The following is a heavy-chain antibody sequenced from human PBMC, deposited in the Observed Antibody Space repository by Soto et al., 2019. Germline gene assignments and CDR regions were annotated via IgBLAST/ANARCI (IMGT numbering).Heavy chain of an antibody. V-gene: IGHV3-23*01. D-gene: IGHD3-10*01. CDR1: GFTLNNYA. Sequence: EVQLLESGVAWVRPGGSLNLSCAASGFTLNNYAIPGVRKAQGRGLEWVSAISGGGDTTSYADSGKGRFTVSRDGSKNTLYLQMSSLRAEDTALYYCAKGRGGSGSLTPRVDFWGQGTLVTVSS. CDR2: ISGGGDTT. J-gene: IGHJ4*02. CDR3: AKGRGGSGSLTPRVDF.